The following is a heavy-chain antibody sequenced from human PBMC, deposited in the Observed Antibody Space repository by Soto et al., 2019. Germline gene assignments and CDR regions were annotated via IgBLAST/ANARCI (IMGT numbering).Heavy chain of an antibody. V-gene: IGHV4-30-4*01. CDR1: GASIQNGGYF. D-gene: IGHD2-2*01. CDR3: ASLPATSDFDY. J-gene: IGHJ4*02. CDR2: ILNSGSP. Sequence: SETLSLTCSVSGASIQNGGYFWSWIRQSPGKGLEWIGHILNSGSPYNNPSLGSRVTISADTSMNQFSLALTSVTAADTAMYYCASLPATSDFDYWGQGTLVTVSS.